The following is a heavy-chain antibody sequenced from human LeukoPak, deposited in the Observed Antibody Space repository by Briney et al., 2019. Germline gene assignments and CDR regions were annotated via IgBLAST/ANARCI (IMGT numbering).Heavy chain of an antibody. D-gene: IGHD3-9*01. V-gene: IGHV1-69*13. J-gene: IGHJ5*02. CDR2: IIPIFGTA. CDR3: ARVHYDILTSLSP. Sequence: SVTVSCKASGGTFSSYAISWVRQAPGQGLEWMGGIIPIFGTANYAQKFQGRVTITADESTSTAYMELSSLRSEDTAVYYCARVHYDILTSLSPWGQGTLVTVSS. CDR1: GGTFSSYA.